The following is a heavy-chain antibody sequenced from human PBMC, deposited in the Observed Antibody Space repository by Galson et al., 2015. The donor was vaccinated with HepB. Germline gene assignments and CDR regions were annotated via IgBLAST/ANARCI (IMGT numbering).Heavy chain of an antibody. V-gene: IGHV3-21*01. Sequence: SLRLSCAASGFTFSSYSMNWVRQAPGKGLEWVSSISSSSSYIYYADSVKGRFTISRDNAKNSLYLQMNSLRAEDTAVYYCARDNYDFWSGPQNWFDPWGQGTLVTVSS. CDR1: GFTFSSYS. J-gene: IGHJ5*02. CDR3: ARDNYDFWSGPQNWFDP. D-gene: IGHD3-3*01. CDR2: ISSSSSYI.